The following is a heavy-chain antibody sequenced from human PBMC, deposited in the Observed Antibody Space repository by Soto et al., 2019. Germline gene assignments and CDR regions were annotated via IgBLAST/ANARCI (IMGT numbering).Heavy chain of an antibody. CDR1: GFTFRNHA. Sequence: PGGSLRLSCVASGFTFRNHAMTWVRQAPGKGLEWVSGISGSGAMKYYADSVRAHFTISRENAKNTLHLQMDNLRVEDTAVYYCAKEAEENEQVPIPGDNWGQGTLVTVSS. CDR3: AKEAEENEQVPIPGDN. J-gene: IGHJ4*02. V-gene: IGHV3-23*01. D-gene: IGHD2-2*02. CDR2: ISGSGAMK.